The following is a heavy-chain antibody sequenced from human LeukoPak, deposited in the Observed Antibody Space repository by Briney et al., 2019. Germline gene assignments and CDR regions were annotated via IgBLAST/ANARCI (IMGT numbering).Heavy chain of an antibody. CDR3: AVPPGIATPFNY. CDR1: GFTFRSYV. J-gene: IGHJ4*02. Sequence: PGGSLRLSCAAWGFTFRSYVMRWVREAPGKGGVWGAVISYDGSNKKYAESEKGRFTRTRDNDKNSVYVQMNSLRGEDRAVYYCAVPPGIATPFNYWGQGTLVTVSS. V-gene: IGHV3-30*11. D-gene: IGHD6-6*01. CDR2: ISYDGSNK.